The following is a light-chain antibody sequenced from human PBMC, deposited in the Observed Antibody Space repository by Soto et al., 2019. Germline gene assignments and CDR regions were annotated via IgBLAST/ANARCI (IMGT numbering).Light chain of an antibody. J-gene: IGKJ1*01. CDR3: PQRANWPPKWT. CDR2: DAS. Sequence: LLTQSPATLSLSQGERATLCCRASQSISTFLAWYQQRPGQTPRLLIYDASNRAPGIPARFSGSGSGTDFTLTISSLEPEDFAVYYCPQRANWPPKWTFGQGTKVDIK. CDR1: QSISTF. V-gene: IGKV3-11*01.